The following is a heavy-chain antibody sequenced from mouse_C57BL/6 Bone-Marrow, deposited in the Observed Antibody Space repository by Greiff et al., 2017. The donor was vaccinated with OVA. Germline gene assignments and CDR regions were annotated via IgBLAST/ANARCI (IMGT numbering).Heavy chain of an antibody. CDR2: IYPRSGNT. Sequence: QVQLKESGAELARPGASVKLSCKASGYTFTSYGISWVKQRTGQGLEWIGEIYPRSGNTYYNEKFKGKATLTADKSYSTSYMELRSLTTEDSSVYICARAPWFAYWGQGTLVTVSA. CDR3: ARAPWFAY. J-gene: IGHJ3*01. CDR1: GYTFTSYG. V-gene: IGHV1-81*01.